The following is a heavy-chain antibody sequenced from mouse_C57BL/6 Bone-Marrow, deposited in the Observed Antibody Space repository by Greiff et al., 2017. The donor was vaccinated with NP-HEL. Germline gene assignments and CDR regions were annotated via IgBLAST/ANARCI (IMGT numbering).Heavy chain of an antibody. CDR3: ANNYYGSSPYWYFDV. D-gene: IGHD1-1*01. CDR1: GYTFTSYW. Sequence: QVQLQQSGAELAKPGASVKLSCKASGYTFTSYWMHWVKQRPGQGLEWIGYINPSSGYTKYNQKFKDKATLTADKSFSTAYMQLSSLTYEDSSVYYCANNYYGSSPYWYFDVWGTGTTVTVSS. V-gene: IGHV1-7*01. J-gene: IGHJ1*03. CDR2: INPSSGYT.